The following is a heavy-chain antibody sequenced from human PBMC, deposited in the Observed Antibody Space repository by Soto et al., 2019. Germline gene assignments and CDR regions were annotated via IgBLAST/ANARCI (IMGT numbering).Heavy chain of an antibody. CDR3: ARPITMVRGVGYYGMDV. J-gene: IGHJ6*02. V-gene: IGHV4-39*01. CDR2: IYYSGST. D-gene: IGHD3-10*01. Sequence: LETLSLTGTVSGGSISSSSCSWGWIRQPPGKGLEWIGSIYYSGSTYYNPSLKSRVTISVDTSKNQFSLKLSSVTAADTAVYYCARPITMVRGVGYYGMDVWGQGTTVT. CDR1: GGSISSSSCS.